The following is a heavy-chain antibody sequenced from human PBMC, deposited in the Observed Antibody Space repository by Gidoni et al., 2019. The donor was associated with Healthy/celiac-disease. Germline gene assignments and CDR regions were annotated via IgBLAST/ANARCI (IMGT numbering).Heavy chain of an antibody. Sequence: EVQLVESGGGLVKPGGSLRLSCAASGFTFSSYSMNWVRQGPGKGMEWVSSISSSSSYIYYADSVKGRFTISRDNAKNSLYLQMNSLRAEDTAVYYCNSIGVVTPGYWGQGTLVTVSS. CDR3: NSIGVVTPGY. CDR1: GFTFSSYS. V-gene: IGHV3-21*01. CDR2: ISSSSSYI. D-gene: IGHD3-3*01. J-gene: IGHJ4*02.